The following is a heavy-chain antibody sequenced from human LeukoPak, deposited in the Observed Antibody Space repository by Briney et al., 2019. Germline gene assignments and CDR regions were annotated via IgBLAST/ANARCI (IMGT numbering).Heavy chain of an antibody. J-gene: IGHJ4*02. CDR2: ISPDGRSV. CDR1: GFPFGNYG. D-gene: IGHD3-16*01. CDR3: AKDYGGASNF. V-gene: IGHV3-30*18. Sequence: SGGSLRLSCAGSGFPFGNYGMHWVRQSPGKGLEWLALISPDGRSVYYAGSVKGRFTISRDNSKSTVYLQMNSLRPEDTASYYCAKDYGGASNFWGQGTLVTVSS.